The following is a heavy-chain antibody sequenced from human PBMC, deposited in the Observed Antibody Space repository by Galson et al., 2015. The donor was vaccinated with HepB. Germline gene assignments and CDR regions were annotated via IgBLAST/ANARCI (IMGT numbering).Heavy chain of an antibody. Sequence: SVKVSCKASGYTFTDYYIHWERQAPGQGLEWMGRINPNTRGTHYAKKFRGRVTMIRDTSTRTAFMEVSRLGSDDTAVYYCARGWGSPPLYFDYWGQGTLVTVSS. J-gene: IGHJ4*02. V-gene: IGHV1-2*06. D-gene: IGHD3-16*01. CDR1: GYTFTDYY. CDR3: ARGWGSPPLYFDY. CDR2: INPNTRGT.